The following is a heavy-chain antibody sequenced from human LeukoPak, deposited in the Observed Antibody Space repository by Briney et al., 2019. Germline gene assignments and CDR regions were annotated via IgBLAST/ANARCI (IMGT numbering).Heavy chain of an antibody. CDR1: GFTFSTYG. J-gene: IGHJ6*02. CDR3: AGGGYCSGGSCYTVGYYGMDV. V-gene: IGHV3-33*01. CDR2: IWYDGSNK. D-gene: IGHD2-15*01. Sequence: GGSLRLSCAASGFTFSTYGMHWVRQAPGKGLEWVAVIWYDGSNKYYADSVKGRFTISRDSSKNTLYLQMNSLRAEDTAVYYCAGGGYCSGGSCYTVGYYGMDVWGQGTTVTVSS.